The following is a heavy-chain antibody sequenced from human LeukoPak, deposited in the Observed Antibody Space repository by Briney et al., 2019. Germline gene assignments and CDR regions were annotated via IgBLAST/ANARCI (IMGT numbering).Heavy chain of an antibody. J-gene: IGHJ5*02. D-gene: IGHD6-13*01. CDR2: SHYSGNT. CDR1: GGSIKNHY. CDR3: ARGVAAAGSYNWFDP. Sequence: PSETLSLTCTVSGGSIKNHYWSWIRQPPEKRLEWIGHSHYSGNTYQNPSLKSRVTISVDTSKNQFSLKLNSVTAADTAVYYCARGVAAAGSYNWFDPWGQGTLVTVSS. V-gene: IGHV4-59*11.